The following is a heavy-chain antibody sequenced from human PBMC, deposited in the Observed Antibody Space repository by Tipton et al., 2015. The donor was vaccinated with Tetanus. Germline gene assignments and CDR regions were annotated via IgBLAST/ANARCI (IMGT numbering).Heavy chain of an antibody. D-gene: IGHD4-23*01. CDR2: IYYSGST. CDR1: GGSISSYY. CDR3: ARGAPYGGVLY. J-gene: IGHJ4*02. V-gene: IGHV4-59*01. Sequence: LRLSCTVSGGSISSYYWSWIRQPPGKGLEWIGYIYYSGSTNYNPSLKSRVTISVDTSKNQFSLKLSSVTAADTAVYYCARGAPYGGVLYWGQGTLVTVSS.